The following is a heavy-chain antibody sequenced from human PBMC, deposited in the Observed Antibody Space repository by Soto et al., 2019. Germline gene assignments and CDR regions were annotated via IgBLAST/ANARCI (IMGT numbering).Heavy chain of an antibody. V-gene: IGHV4-59*01. CDR1: GGSISSYY. D-gene: IGHD5-12*01. Sequence: PSETLSLTCTVSGGSISSYYWSWIRQPPGKGLEWIGYIYYSGSTNYNPSLKSRVTISVDTSKNQFSLKLSSVTAADTAVYYCARDKNLGMVATRVMDFWGQGSTVTVSS. CDR2: IYYSGST. CDR3: ARDKNLGMVATRVMDF. J-gene: IGHJ6*02.